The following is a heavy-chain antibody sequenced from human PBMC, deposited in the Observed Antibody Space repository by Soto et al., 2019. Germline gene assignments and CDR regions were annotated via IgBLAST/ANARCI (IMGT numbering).Heavy chain of an antibody. Sequence: GGSLRLSCAASGFTFDDYAMHWARQAPGKGLEWVSGISWNSGSIGYADSVKGRFTISRDNAKNSLYLQMNSLRAEDTALYYCAKDMGGSSDYYYGMDVWGQGTTVTVSS. J-gene: IGHJ6*02. V-gene: IGHV3-9*01. CDR3: AKDMGGSSDYYYGMDV. CDR1: GFTFDDYA. CDR2: ISWNSGSI. D-gene: IGHD2-15*01.